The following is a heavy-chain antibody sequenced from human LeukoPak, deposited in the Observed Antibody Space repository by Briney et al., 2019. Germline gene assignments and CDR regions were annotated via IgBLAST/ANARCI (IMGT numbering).Heavy chain of an antibody. Sequence: PSETLSLTCAVSGYSISSGYYWGWIRQPPGKGLEWIGNIYHGGSTYYNPSLKSRVTISVDTSKNQFSLKLNSVTAADTAVYYCARAPGQWLARGLDYWGQGTLVTVSS. CDR1: GYSISSGYY. J-gene: IGHJ4*02. CDR3: ARAPGQWLARGLDY. V-gene: IGHV4-38-2*01. D-gene: IGHD6-19*01. CDR2: IYHGGST.